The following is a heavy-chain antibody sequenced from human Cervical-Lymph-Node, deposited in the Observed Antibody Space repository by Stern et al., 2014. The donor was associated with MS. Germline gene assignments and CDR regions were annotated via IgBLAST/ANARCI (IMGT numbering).Heavy chain of an antibody. CDR3: ARGLNNSGSPHLEY. J-gene: IGHJ4*02. D-gene: IGHD1-26*01. CDR1: GGSFSGYY. Sequence: QVQLQQWGAGLLKPSETLSLTCAVYGGSFSGYYWSWIRQPPGKGLEWIGEINHSGSTNYNPSLKSRVTISVDTSKNQFSLKLSSGTAADTAVYYCARGLNNSGSPHLEYWGQGTLVTVSS. V-gene: IGHV4-34*01. CDR2: INHSGST.